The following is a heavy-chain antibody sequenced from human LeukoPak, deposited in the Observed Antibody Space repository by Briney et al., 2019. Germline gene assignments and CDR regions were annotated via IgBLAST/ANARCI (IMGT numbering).Heavy chain of an antibody. CDR3: VRRFRD. Sequence: GSLRLSCVGSRLTFSGFEMNWVRQAPGKGLEWVSYIKDDGSLKTYADSVKGRFTISRDNAKNSLYLQMNSLRVEDTAIYYCVRRFRDWGQGTLVTVSS. V-gene: IGHV3-48*03. CDR1: RLTFSGFE. D-gene: IGHD5-24*01. CDR2: IKDDGSLK. J-gene: IGHJ4*02.